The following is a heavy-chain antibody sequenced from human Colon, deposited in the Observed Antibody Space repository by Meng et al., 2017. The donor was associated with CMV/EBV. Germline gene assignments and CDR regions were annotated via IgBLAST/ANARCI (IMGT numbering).Heavy chain of an antibody. CDR1: GFSFDTYT. CDR2: ISKESKYI. V-gene: IGHV3-21*01. J-gene: IGHJ6*02. D-gene: IGHD2-21*02. Sequence: GESLKISCAASGFSFDTYTMNWVRQAPGKGLEWVSAISKESKYILYADSVKGRITISRDNARNSLYLQVNSLRGEDTAVYYCARGSVTYYGMDVWGRGTMVTVSS. CDR3: ARGSVTYYGMDV.